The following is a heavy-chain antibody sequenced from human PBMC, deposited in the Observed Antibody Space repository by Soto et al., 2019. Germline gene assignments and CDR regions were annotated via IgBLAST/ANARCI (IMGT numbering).Heavy chain of an antibody. CDR3: AGQTFTIAAASYGRSNWFDP. J-gene: IGHJ5*02. D-gene: IGHD6-25*01. CDR1: GGSITSSSHF. CDR2: IYFTGNT. V-gene: IGHV4-39*01. Sequence: SETLSLTCTVSGGSITSSSHFWDWVRQPPGKGLEWIGTIYFTGNTYYTPSLKSRLTMSIDTSKNEFSLRLNSVTAADTAVYYCAGQTFTIAAASYGRSNWFDPWGPGTLLTVSS.